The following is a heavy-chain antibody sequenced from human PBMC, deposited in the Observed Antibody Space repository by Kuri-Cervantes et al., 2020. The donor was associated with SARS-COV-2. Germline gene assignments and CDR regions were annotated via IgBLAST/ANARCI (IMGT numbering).Heavy chain of an antibody. V-gene: IGHV4-39*07. Sequence: ESLKISCTVSGGSISSSSYYWGWIRQPPGKGLEWIGSIYYSGSTYSNPSLKGRVTISVDTSKNQFSLKLSSVTAADTAVYCCARSGDSRHTIFGVVITMGVDYWGQGTLVTVSS. CDR1: GGSISSSSYY. D-gene: IGHD3-3*01. J-gene: IGHJ4*02. CDR3: ARSGDSRHTIFGVVITMGVDY. CDR2: IYYSGST.